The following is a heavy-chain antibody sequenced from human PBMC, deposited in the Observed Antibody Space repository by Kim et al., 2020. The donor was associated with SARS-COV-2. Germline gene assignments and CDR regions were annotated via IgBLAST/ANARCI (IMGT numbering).Heavy chain of an antibody. Sequence: SETLSLTCTVSGGSISSYYWSWIRQPPGKGLEWIGYIYYSGSTNYNPSLKSRVTISVDTSKNQFSLKLSSVTAADTAVYYCARGGSDDFGYWGQGTLVTV. V-gene: IGHV4-59*01. CDR1: GGSISSYY. CDR3: ARGGSDDFGY. CDR2: IYYSGST. D-gene: IGHD3-16*01. J-gene: IGHJ4*02.